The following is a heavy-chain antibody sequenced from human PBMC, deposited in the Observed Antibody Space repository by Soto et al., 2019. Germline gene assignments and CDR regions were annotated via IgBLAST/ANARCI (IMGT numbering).Heavy chain of an antibody. D-gene: IGHD6-19*01. CDR1: GGSISSSSYY. V-gene: IGHV4-39*01. J-gene: IGHJ4*02. CDR2: IYYSGST. CDR3: GISIAVAGIDY. Sequence: QLQLQESGPGLVKPSETLSLTCTVSGGSISSSSYYWGWIRQPPGKGLEWIGSIYYSGSTYYNPSLKSRVTISVDTSQNQFSLKLSSVTAADTAVYYCGISIAVAGIDYWGQGTLVTVSS.